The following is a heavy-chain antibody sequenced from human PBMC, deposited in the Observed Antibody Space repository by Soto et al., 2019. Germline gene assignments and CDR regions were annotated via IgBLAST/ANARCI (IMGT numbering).Heavy chain of an antibody. CDR2: MNMDGSRT. J-gene: IGHJ4*02. Sequence: EVQLVESGGGLAQPGGSLRLSCAASGFTFSIYWMHWVRQAPGKGLVWVSRMNMDGSRTSYADFAKGRFTISRDDAKSTVYLQMINLRAEDTAVYYCVRGDGDRYDGHGYLGRHWGQGTLVTVSS. CDR1: GFTFSIYW. CDR3: VRGDGDRYDGHGYLGRH. V-gene: IGHV3-74*01. D-gene: IGHD3-22*01.